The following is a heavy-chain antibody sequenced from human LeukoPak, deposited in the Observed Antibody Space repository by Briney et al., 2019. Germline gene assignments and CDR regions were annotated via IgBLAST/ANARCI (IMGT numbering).Heavy chain of an antibody. CDR1: GYTFTSYI. CDR3: ARDRHIAAAVYYYYMDV. CDR2: INTNNGNT. D-gene: IGHD6-13*01. V-gene: IGHV1-18*01. Sequence: ASVKVSCKASGYTFTSYIISWVRQAPGQGLEWMGWINTNNGNTDYAQRVQGRVTMTPDTSTSTAYMELRSLRSDDTAVYYCARDRHIAAAVYYYYMDVWGKGTPVTVSS. J-gene: IGHJ6*03.